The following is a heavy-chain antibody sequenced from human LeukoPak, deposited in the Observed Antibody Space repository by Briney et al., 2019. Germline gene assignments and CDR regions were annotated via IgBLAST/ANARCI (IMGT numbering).Heavy chain of an antibody. D-gene: IGHD3-22*01. CDR1: GFTFSSYA. J-gene: IGHJ4*02. CDR3: GIRDTSDYYVF. Sequence: GGSLRLSCAASGFTFSSYAMTWVRQAPGKGLEWVSVISGRGGSTYYADSVKGRFTISRDNSKNALYLQMNGLRADDTAVYYCGIRDTSDYYVFWGQGTLVTVSS. CDR2: ISGRGGST. V-gene: IGHV3-23*01.